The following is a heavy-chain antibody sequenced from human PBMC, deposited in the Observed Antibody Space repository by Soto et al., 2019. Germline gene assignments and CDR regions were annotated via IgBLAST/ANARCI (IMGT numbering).Heavy chain of an antibody. CDR1: GFTFDDYT. V-gene: IGHV3-43*01. D-gene: IGHD3-22*01. Sequence: PGGSLRLACAASGFTFDDYTMHWVRQAPGKGLEWVSLISWDGGSTYYADSVKGRFTISRDNSKNSLYLQMNSLRTEDTALYYCAKDGQIDSSGYVFDYWGQGTLVTVSS. J-gene: IGHJ4*02. CDR2: ISWDGGST. CDR3: AKDGQIDSSGYVFDY.